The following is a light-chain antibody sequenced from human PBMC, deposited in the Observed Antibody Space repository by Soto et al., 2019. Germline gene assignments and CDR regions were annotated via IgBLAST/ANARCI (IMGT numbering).Light chain of an antibody. V-gene: IGLV2-14*01. CDR2: DVS. CDR3: SSYTSSSTLLYV. J-gene: IGLJ1*01. Sequence: QSALPQPASVSGSPGQSITISCTGTSSDVGGYNYVSWYQQHPGKAPKLMIYDVSNRPSGVSSRLSGSKSGNTASLTISGLQADDEADYYCSSYTSSSTLLYVFGTGTKVTVL. CDR1: SSDVGGYNY.